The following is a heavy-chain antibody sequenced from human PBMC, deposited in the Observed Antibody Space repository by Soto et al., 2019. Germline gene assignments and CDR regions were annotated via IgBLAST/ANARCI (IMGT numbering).Heavy chain of an antibody. V-gene: IGHV3-30*18. CDR3: AKDLGRNYYYGMDV. J-gene: IGHJ6*02. Sequence: ESGGGVVQPGRSLRLSCAASGFTFSSYGIHWVRQAPGKGLEWVAVISYDGSNKYYADSVKGRFTISRDNSKNTLYLQMNSLRAEDTAVYYCAKDLGRNYYYGMDVWGQGTTVTVSS. D-gene: IGHD7-27*01. CDR1: GFTFSSYG. CDR2: ISYDGSNK.